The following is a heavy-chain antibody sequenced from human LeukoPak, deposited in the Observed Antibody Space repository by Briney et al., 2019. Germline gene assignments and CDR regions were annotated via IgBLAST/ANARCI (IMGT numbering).Heavy chain of an antibody. CDR3: ARGPGSIVVAGTGDYFDY. CDR1: GGSFSGYY. D-gene: IGHD6-19*01. Sequence: PSETLSLTCAVYGGSFSGYYWSWIRQPPGKGLEWIGEINHSGSTNYNPSLKSRVTISVDTSKNQFSLKLSSVTAADTAVYYCARGPGSIVVAGTGDYFDYWGQGTLVTVSS. CDR2: INHSGST. V-gene: IGHV4-34*01. J-gene: IGHJ4*02.